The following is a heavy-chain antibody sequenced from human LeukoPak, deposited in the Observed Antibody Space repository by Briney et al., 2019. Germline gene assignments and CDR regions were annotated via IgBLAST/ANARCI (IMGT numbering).Heavy chain of an antibody. CDR3: AREWSSGWSRRDDAFDI. CDR1: GDSISSGSYY. Sequence: SETLSLTCTVSGDSISSGSYYWSWIRQPAGKGLEWIGRIYTSGSTNYNPSLKSRVTISVDTSKNQFSLKLSSVTAADTAVYYCAREWSSGWSRRDDAFDIWGQGTMVTVSS. CDR2: IYTSGST. V-gene: IGHV4-61*02. D-gene: IGHD6-19*01. J-gene: IGHJ3*02.